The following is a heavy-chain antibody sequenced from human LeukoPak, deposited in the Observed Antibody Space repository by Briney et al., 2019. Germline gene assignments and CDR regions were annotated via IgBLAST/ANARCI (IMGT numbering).Heavy chain of an antibody. CDR1: GFTFSDXX. CDR3: ARVLKTTPTTEDY. J-gene: IGHJ4*02. CDR2: ISSTSSTI. V-gene: IGHV3-48*04. D-gene: IGHD1-7*01. Sequence: VSGFTFSDXXXXXVRXAPGKGXXXXXYISSTSSTIYYADSVKGGFTISRDNATPSLYLQMTRLRAEDTAVYYCARVLKTTPTTEDYWGQGTLVTVSS.